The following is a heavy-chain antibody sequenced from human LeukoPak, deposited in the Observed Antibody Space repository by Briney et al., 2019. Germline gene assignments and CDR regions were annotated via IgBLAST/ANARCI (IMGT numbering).Heavy chain of an antibody. D-gene: IGHD6-13*01. CDR2: IYTSGST. J-gene: IGHJ4*02. Sequence: SETLSLTCTVSGGSMSSYYWSWIRQPAGKGLEWIGRIYTSGSTNYNPSLKSRVTMSVDTSKNQFSLKPSSVTAADTAVYYCARGNSGYSSSWLDYWGQGTLVTVSS. V-gene: IGHV4-4*07. CDR1: GGSMSSYY. CDR3: ARGNSGYSSSWLDY.